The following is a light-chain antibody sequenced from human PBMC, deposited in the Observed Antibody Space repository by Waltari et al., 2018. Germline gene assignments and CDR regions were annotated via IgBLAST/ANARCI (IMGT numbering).Light chain of an antibody. J-gene: IGLJ3*02. CDR2: EVS. CDR3: SSYAGSKDWV. Sequence: SALTQPPSASGSPGQSVTIPCTGTSSYVGYYAYVSWYQHHPGKAPRLVIYEVSKRPAGVPDRFSGSKSGDTASLTVSGLQAEDEADYYCSSYAGSKDWVFGGGTKLTVL. V-gene: IGLV2-8*01. CDR1: SSYVGYYAY.